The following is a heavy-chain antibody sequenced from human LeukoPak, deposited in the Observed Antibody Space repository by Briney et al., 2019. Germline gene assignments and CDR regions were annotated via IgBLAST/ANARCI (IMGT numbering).Heavy chain of an antibody. CDR1: GYTFTSYG. J-gene: IGHJ4*02. D-gene: IGHD4-17*01. V-gene: IGHV1-18*01. CDR2: ISAYNDNT. CDR3: ARSRPRYGDYNFDY. Sequence: GASVKVSCKASGYTFTSYGISWVRQAPGQGLEWMGWISAYNDNTNYAQKLQGRVTMTTDTSTSTAYMELRSLRSDDTAVYYCARSRPRYGDYNFDYWGQGTLVTVSS.